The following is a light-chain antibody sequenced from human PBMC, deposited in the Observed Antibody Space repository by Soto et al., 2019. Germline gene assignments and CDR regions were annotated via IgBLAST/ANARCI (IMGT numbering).Light chain of an antibody. CDR1: SSDVGGYNF. CDR3: SSYTTSSTLV. Sequence: QSVLTQPASVSASPGQSITISCTGTSSDVGGYNFVSWYQQHPGKAPKLMIYEVTSRPSGVSNRFSGSKSGNTASLTISGLQAEDEAEFYCSSYTTSSTLVFGTGTKLTVL. CDR2: EVT. V-gene: IGLV2-14*03. J-gene: IGLJ1*01.